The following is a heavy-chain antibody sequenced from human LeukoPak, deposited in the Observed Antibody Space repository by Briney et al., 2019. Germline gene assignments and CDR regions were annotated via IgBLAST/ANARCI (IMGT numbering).Heavy chain of an antibody. J-gene: IGHJ4*02. CDR1: GYTFTSYY. Sequence: ASVKVSCKASGYTFTSYYMHWVRQAPGQGLEWMGIINPSGGSTSYAQKFQGRVTMTRDTSISTDYMELSRLRSDDTAVYYCARAEQYYDFWSGYPFWGQGTLVTVSS. D-gene: IGHD3-3*01. CDR2: INPSGGST. CDR3: ARAEQYYDFWSGYPF. V-gene: IGHV1-46*01.